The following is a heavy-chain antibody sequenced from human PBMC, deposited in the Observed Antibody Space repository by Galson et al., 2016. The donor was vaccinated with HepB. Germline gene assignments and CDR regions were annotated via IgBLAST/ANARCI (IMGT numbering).Heavy chain of an antibody. CDR1: GFTFGDYA. CDR2: IRTKAYGGTT. Sequence: SLRLSCAASGFTFGDYAMSWFRQAPGKGLEWVGFIRTKAYGGTTEYAASVKGRFTISRDDSKSIAYLQMNSLKTGDTAVYYCSRETRDYDMLTGYYYGQYWGQGTLVTVSS. CDR3: SRETRDYDMLTGYYYGQY. D-gene: IGHD3-9*01. V-gene: IGHV3-49*03. J-gene: IGHJ4*02.